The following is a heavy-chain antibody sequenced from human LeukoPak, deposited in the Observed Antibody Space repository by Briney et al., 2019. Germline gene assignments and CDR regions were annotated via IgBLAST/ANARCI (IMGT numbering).Heavy chain of an antibody. D-gene: IGHD5-24*01. J-gene: IGHJ6*03. CDR2: IKQDGSDK. Sequence: PGGSLRLSCAASGFSFGDYWMNWVRQAPGKGLEWVANIKQDGSDKAYVDSVRGRFTISRDNARNSLYLQMNSLRAEDTAVYYCAKMRDRRDGDNFYFYYYMDVWGQGTTVTVSS. CDR1: GFSFGDYW. V-gene: IGHV3-7*01. CDR3: AKMRDRRDGDNFYFYYYMDV.